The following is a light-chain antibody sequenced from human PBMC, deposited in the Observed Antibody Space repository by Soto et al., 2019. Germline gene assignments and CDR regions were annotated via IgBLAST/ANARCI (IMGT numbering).Light chain of an antibody. J-gene: IGLJ1*01. CDR3: SSYAGSNNYV. CDR2: EVS. Sequence: QSPLTQPPSASGSPGQSGTISCTGTSSDVGGYNYVSWYQQHPGKAPKLMIYEVSKRPSGVPDRFSGSKSGNTASLTVSGLQAEDEADYYCSSYAGSNNYVFGTGTKLTVL. CDR1: SSDVGGYNY. V-gene: IGLV2-8*01.